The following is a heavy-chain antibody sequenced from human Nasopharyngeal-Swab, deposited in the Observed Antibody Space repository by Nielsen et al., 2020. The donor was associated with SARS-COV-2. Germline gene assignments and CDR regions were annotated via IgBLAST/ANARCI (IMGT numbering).Heavy chain of an antibody. CDR2: INTNTGNP. Sequence: ASVKVSCKASGYTFTSYAMNWVRQAPGQWLEWMGWINTNTGNPTYAQGFTGRFVFSLDTSVSTAYLQISSLKAEDTAVYYCARVLDPTPYYYGMDVWGQGTTVTVSS. J-gene: IGHJ6*02. V-gene: IGHV7-4-1*02. CDR3: ARVLDPTPYYYGMDV. D-gene: IGHD6-6*01. CDR1: GYTFTSYA.